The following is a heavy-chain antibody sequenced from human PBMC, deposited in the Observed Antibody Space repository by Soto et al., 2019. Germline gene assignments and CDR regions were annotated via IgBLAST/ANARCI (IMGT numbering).Heavy chain of an antibody. Sequence: QVQLVESGGGVVQPGRSLRLSCAASGFAFSSYGMHWVRQAPGKGLEWVAVIWYDGSNKYYADSVKGRFTISRDNSKNTVYLQMNSLRAEDTAVYYCARGKRPAVVIYGSGSPPPCDYWGQGTLVTVSS. CDR2: IWYDGSNK. V-gene: IGHV3-33*01. J-gene: IGHJ4*02. CDR3: ARGKRPAVVIYGSGSPPPCDY. CDR1: GFAFSSYG. D-gene: IGHD3-10*01.